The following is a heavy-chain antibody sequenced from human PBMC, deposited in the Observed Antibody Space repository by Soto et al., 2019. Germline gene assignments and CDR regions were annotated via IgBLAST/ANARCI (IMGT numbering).Heavy chain of an antibody. D-gene: IGHD1-1*01. Sequence: EVQLVESGGGLVQPGGSLRLSCAASGFTVSNNYMRWVRQAPGKGLEWVSLIYSGGATYYADSVKGRFTISRDNSKNTLYLQMNSLSDEDTAVYYCARDGTYNWVGGQGILVTVSS. J-gene: IGHJ4*02. CDR1: GFTVSNNY. V-gene: IGHV3-66*01. CDR2: IYSGGAT. CDR3: ARDGTYNWV.